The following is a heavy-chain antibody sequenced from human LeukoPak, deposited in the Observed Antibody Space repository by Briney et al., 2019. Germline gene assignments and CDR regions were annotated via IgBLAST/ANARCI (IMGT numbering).Heavy chain of an antibody. J-gene: IGHJ4*02. V-gene: IGHV3-21*01. D-gene: IGHD3-3*01. Sequence: PGGSLRLSCAASGFTFSTHSMNWVRQAPGKGLEWVSCISSSSSDIYYADSVKGRFTISRDNAKNSPYLQMSSLRAEDTAVYYCARVPGGLEWADFDYWGQGTLVTVSS. CDR3: ARVPGGLEWADFDY. CDR2: ISSSSSDI. CDR1: GFTFSTHS.